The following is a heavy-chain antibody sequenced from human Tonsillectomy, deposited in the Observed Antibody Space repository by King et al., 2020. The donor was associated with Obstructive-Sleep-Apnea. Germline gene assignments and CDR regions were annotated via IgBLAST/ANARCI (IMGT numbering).Heavy chain of an antibody. CDR2: IYYSGST. V-gene: IGHV4-39*07. D-gene: IGHD6-13*01. Sequence: QLQESGPGLVKPSETLSLTCTVSGGSLSRSDYYWGWIRQPPGKGLEWIGSIYYSGSTYYDPSLMSRVTLSVDTSKNQFSLNLNSVTAADTAVYYWATSSSSGPYDYWGQGTLVTVSS. CDR1: GGSLSRSDYY. J-gene: IGHJ4*02. CDR3: ATSSSSGPYDY.